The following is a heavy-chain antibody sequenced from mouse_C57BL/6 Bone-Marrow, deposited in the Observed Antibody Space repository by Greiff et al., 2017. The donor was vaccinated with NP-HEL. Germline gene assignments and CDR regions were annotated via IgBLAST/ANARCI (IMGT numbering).Heavy chain of an antibody. V-gene: IGHV1-19*01. Sequence: VQLKESGPVLVKPGASVKMSCKASGYTFTDYYMNWVKQSHGKSLEWIGVINPYNGGTSYNQKFKGKATLTVDKSSSTAYMELNSLTSEDSAVYYCARLDGNYPHWYFDVWGTGTTVTVSS. J-gene: IGHJ1*03. D-gene: IGHD2-1*01. CDR3: ARLDGNYPHWYFDV. CDR2: INPYNGGT. CDR1: GYTFTDYY.